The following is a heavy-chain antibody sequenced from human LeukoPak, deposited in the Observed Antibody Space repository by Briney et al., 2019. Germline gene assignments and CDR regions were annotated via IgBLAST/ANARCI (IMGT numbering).Heavy chain of an antibody. D-gene: IGHD6-13*01. V-gene: IGHV3-23*01. Sequence: SGGSLRLSCAASGFTFSTYAMSWVRQAPGKGLEWVSAISGRGGSTYYADSVKGRFTISRDNSKNTLYLQMNSLRAEDTSIYFCAKALEQETVIALDSWGQGTLVTVSS. J-gene: IGHJ4*02. CDR2: ISGRGGST. CDR3: AKALEQETVIALDS. CDR1: GFTFSTYA.